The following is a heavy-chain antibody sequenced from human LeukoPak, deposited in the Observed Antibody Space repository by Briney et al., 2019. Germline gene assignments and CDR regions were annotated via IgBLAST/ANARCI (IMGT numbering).Heavy chain of an antibody. V-gene: IGHV1-2*02. Sequence: ASVKLSCKAFGYTFTGNNIYWVRQAPGQGLEWMGWVNPNGGPIYAQKFQGRVTMTRDTSITTAYMEMSGLISDDTAMYFCARGVGSSWLDRWGQGTLVTVSS. J-gene: IGHJ5*02. CDR3: ARGVGSSWLDR. D-gene: IGHD1-26*01. CDR2: VNPNGGP. CDR1: GYTFTGNN.